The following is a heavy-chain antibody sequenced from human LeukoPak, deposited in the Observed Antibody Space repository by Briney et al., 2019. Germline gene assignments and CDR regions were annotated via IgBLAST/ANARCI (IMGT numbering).Heavy chain of an antibody. D-gene: IGHD3-10*01. Sequence: GGSLRLSCAASGFTLRSFWMSWVRQAPGKGLEWVANIKQDGSQKYYVDSVRGRFTISRDNAKNSLYLQMSSLRVEDTAVYYCAKDLGELLYQFDYWGQGTLVTVSS. V-gene: IGHV3-7*01. J-gene: IGHJ4*02. CDR2: IKQDGSQK. CDR1: GFTLRSFW. CDR3: AKDLGELLYQFDY.